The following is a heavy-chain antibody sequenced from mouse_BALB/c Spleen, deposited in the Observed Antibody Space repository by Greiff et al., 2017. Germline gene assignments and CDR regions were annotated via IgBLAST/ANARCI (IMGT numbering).Heavy chain of an antibody. V-gene: IGHV1-87*01. CDR3: ARGGPYYGSSGWYFDV. CDR2: IYPGDGDT. J-gene: IGHJ1*01. CDR1: GYTFTSYW. D-gene: IGHD1-1*01. Sequence: QVQLQQSGAELARPGASVKLSCKASGYTFTSYWMQWVKQRPGQGLEWIGAIYPGDGDTRYTQKFKGKATLTADKSSSTAYMQLSSLASEDSAVYYCARGGPYYGSSGWYFDVWGAGTTVTVSS.